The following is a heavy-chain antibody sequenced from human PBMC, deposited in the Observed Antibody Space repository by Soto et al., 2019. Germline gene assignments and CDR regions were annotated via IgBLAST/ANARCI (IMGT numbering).Heavy chain of an antibody. D-gene: IGHD6-19*01. CDR3: ARNGSDSGWFFFDP. Sequence: XATLSLTCSLCGGAFNGEYWSWIRQPPGKGLEWIGFVSYSGSTDYHPSLKSRVTISIDTSKNQFSLKMISVTAADTAVYYCARNGSDSGWFFFDPCGQGALVTVSS. CDR2: VSYSGST. J-gene: IGHJ5*02. CDR1: GGAFNGEY. V-gene: IGHV4-59*01.